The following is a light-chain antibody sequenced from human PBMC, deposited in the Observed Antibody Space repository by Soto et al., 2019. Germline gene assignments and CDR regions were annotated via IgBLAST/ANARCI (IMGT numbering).Light chain of an antibody. Sequence: DIQMTQSPSSLSASVGDRVTFTCRASQSISTYLNWYDQKPGKAPNLLIYGASNLQSGVPSRFSGGGSGTDFTLTISSLQPDDFATYYCQQYNSYRTFGQGTKVDIK. CDR2: GAS. CDR1: QSISTY. CDR3: QQYNSYRT. V-gene: IGKV1-16*01. J-gene: IGKJ1*01.